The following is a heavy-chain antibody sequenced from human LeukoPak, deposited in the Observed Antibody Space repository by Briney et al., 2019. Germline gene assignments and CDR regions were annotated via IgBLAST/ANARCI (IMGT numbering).Heavy chain of an antibody. CDR2: VSSRSTYI. D-gene: IGHD2-21*01. CDR3: ARGGGYCGGDCYGIDY. CDR1: GFTFSPYT. J-gene: IGHJ4*02. V-gene: IGHV3-21*01. Sequence: GGSLRLSCAASGFTFSPYTMNWVRQAPGKGLEWVSSVSSRSTYINYADSVKGRFTISRDDAKNSLYLQMNSLRAEDTAVYYCARGGGYCGGDCYGIDYWGQGTLVTVSS.